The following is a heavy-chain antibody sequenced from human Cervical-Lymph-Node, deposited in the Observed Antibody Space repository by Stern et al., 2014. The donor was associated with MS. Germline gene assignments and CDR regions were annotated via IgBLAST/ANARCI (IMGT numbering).Heavy chain of an antibody. CDR2: SYPDDSDT. CDR1: GYSFNIYW. V-gene: IGHV5-51*01. J-gene: IGHJ6*02. CDR3: ARRGMDV. Sequence: VQLVQSGAEVKKPGESLTISCKGFGYSFNIYWIAWVRQRPGKGLEWMGISYPDDSDTGYSPSFQGQVTFSVDKSISTAYLQWSSLKPSDTATYFCARRGMDVWGQGTSVTVSS.